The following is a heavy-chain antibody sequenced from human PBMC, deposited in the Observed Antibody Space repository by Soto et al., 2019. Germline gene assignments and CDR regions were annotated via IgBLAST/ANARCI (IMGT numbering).Heavy chain of an antibody. D-gene: IGHD5-18*01. V-gene: IGHV3-11*01. CDR1: GFSFSDCY. CDR3: AREVDRALVGSPHYFDY. Sequence: PGGSLRLSCAASGFSFSDCYMTWIRQAPGQGLEWVSYISSRSGTIFYADSVKGRFTLSRDNSKNSMYLQMNSLRAEDTAVYYCAREVDRALVGSPHYFDYWGQGT. CDR2: ISSRSGTI. J-gene: IGHJ4*01.